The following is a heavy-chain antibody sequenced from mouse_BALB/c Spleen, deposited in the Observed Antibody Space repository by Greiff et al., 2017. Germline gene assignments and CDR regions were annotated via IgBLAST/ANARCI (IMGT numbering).Heavy chain of an antibody. CDR3: ARTTVVVPAMDY. Sequence: EVKLMESGGGLVQPGGSRKLSCAASGFTFSSFGMHWVRQAPEKGLEWVAYISSGSSTIYYADTVKGRFTISRDNPKNTLFLQMTSLRSEDTAMYYCARTTVVVPAMDYWGQGTSVTVSS. CDR1: GFTFSSFG. CDR2: ISSGSSTI. V-gene: IGHV5-17*02. D-gene: IGHD1-1*01. J-gene: IGHJ4*01.